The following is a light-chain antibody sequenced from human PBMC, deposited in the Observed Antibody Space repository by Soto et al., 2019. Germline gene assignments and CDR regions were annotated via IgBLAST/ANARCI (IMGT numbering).Light chain of an antibody. Sequence: EIVLTQSPGTLSLSPGERATLSCRASQSVSSNYLAWYQQKPGQAPRLLISAASSRATGIPYRFSGSGSGTDFTFAISGLEPEAVAVYYCQQYCSSPFAFGPGTKVHIK. CDR1: QSVSSNY. J-gene: IGKJ3*01. V-gene: IGKV3-20*01. CDR3: QQYCSSPFA. CDR2: AAS.